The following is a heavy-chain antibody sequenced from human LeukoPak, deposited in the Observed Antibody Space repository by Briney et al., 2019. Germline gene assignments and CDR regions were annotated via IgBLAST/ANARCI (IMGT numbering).Heavy chain of an antibody. J-gene: IGHJ6*04. CDR1: GFTFSSYE. Sequence: GGSLRLSCAASGFTFSSYEMNWVRQAPGKGLEWVSYISSSGSTIYYADSVKGRFTISRDNAKNSMYLQMNSLRAEDTAVYYGARDQSHRIRYLDWLPDYGMDVWGKGTTVTVSS. CDR2: ISSSGSTI. CDR3: ARDQSHRIRYLDWLPDYGMDV. V-gene: IGHV3-48*03. D-gene: IGHD3-9*01.